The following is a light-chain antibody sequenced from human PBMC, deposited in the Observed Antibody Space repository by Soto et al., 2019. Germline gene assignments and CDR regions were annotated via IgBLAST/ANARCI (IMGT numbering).Light chain of an antibody. V-gene: IGKV3-20*01. CDR2: AAS. CDR3: QQYGSSPLT. J-gene: IGKJ4*01. Sequence: ATLSCRASQTVTSSSLAWYQLKPGQAPRLLIHAASRRATGIPDRFSGSESGTDFTLTISRLEPGDFAVYYCQQYGSSPLTFGGGTKVDIK. CDR1: QTVTSSS.